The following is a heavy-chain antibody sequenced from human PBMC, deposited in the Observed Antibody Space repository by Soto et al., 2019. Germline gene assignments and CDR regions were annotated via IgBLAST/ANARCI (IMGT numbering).Heavy chain of an antibody. Sequence: SVKVSCKASGGTFSSYTISWVRQAPGQGLEWMGRIIPILGIANYAQKFQGRVTITADKSTSTAYMELSSLRSEDTAVYYCAREHGYSSGSSSPYYYYGMDVWG. V-gene: IGHV1-69*04. J-gene: IGHJ6*02. CDR1: GGTFSSYT. CDR2: IIPILGIA. D-gene: IGHD5-18*01. CDR3: AREHGYSSGSSSPYYYYGMDV.